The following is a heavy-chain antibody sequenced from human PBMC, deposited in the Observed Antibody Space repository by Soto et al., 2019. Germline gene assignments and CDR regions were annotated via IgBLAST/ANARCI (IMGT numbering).Heavy chain of an antibody. CDR1: GDSVSSNSAA. V-gene: IGHV6-1*01. CDR3: ARDPGIAVAGTPQNWFDP. CDR2: TYYRSKWYN. J-gene: IGHJ5*02. D-gene: IGHD6-19*01. Sequence: SQTLSLTCAISGDSVSSNSAAWNWIRQSPSRGLEWLGRTYYRSKWYNDYAVSVKGRITINPDTSKNQFSLQLNSVTPEDTAVYYCARDPGIAVAGTPQNWFDPWGQGTLVTVSS.